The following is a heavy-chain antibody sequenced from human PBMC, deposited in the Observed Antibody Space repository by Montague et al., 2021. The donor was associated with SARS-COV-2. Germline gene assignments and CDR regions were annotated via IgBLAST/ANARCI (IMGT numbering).Heavy chain of an antibody. Sequence: SETLSLTCSVSGGSVSRGSHYWSWIRQPPGKGLEWIGYIFYSGRTCYNPSLKSRVTISIDTSKNQLSLRLTSVTAADTATYYCARGTGSGDDLEVLERGCFDHWGQGTQVTVSS. CDR3: ARGTGSGDDLEVLERGCFDH. D-gene: IGHD5-12*01. CDR2: IFYSGRT. CDR1: GGSVSRGSHY. J-gene: IGHJ5*02. V-gene: IGHV4-61*01.